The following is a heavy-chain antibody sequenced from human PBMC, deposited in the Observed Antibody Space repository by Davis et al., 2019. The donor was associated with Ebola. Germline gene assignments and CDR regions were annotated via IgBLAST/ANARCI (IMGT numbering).Heavy chain of an antibody. J-gene: IGHJ4*02. Sequence: PGGSLRLFCTVAGASITSDYWSWIRQPPGKGLEWIGYIYYSGGTKYNPSVNSRVSISVDTSKNQLSLKLSSVTAADTAVYFCARHKPSSNTLLDYWGQGTLVTVSS. V-gene: IGHV4-59*08. CDR2: IYYSGGT. CDR1: GASITSDY. CDR3: ARHKPSSNTLLDY. D-gene: IGHD4-11*01.